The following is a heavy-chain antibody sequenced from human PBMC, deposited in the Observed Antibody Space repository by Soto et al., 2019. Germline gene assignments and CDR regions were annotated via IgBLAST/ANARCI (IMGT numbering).Heavy chain of an antibody. CDR3: AKGGPFTGGFDP. V-gene: IGHV3-23*01. Sequence: EGQLLHSGGDLVQPGGSLRLSCAGSGLTLRSYAMTWIRQTPENGLEWVSTISGRSAVPSYADSVNGRFTVSRDNSKNTLYLQMNSLRPDDTAIYYCAKGGPFTGGFDPWGQGTLVTVSA. CDR2: ISGRSAVP. J-gene: IGHJ5*02. D-gene: IGHD3-16*01. CDR1: GLTLRSYA.